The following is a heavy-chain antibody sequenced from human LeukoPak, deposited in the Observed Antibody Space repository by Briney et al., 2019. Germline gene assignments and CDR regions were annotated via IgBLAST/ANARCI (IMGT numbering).Heavy chain of an antibody. CDR3: ARVVVSRYYYDSSGYYFDY. Sequence: PSETLSLTCTVSGGSISTSSYYWGWIRQLPGKGLEWIGSIYYSGSTYYNPSLKSRVTISVDTSKNQFSLKLSSVTAADTAVYYCARVVVSRYYYDSSGYYFDYWGQGTLVTVSS. CDR2: IYYSGST. CDR1: GGSISTSSYY. V-gene: IGHV4-39*07. J-gene: IGHJ4*02. D-gene: IGHD3-22*01.